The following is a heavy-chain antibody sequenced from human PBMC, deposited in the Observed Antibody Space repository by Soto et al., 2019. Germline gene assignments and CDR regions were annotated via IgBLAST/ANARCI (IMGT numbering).Heavy chain of an antibody. Sequence: GGSLRLSCAASGFTFSNAWMNWVRQAPGKGLEWVGRIKSKTDGGTTDNAATVKSRFTISRDDSKNTLYLQMNSLKNEDTAVYYCTTDKTVTIRGPAGDAFDIWGQGTMVTVSS. CDR1: GFTFSNAW. CDR3: TTDKTVTIRGPAGDAFDI. J-gene: IGHJ3*02. CDR2: IKSKTDGGTT. V-gene: IGHV3-15*07. D-gene: IGHD4-17*01.